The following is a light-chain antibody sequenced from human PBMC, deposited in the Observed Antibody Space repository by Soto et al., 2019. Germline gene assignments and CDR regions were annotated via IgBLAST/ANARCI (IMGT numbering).Light chain of an antibody. Sequence: AIQMTQSPSSLSASVGDRVTITCRASQDIRNELGWYQQKPGKAPKLLIYAASSLQSGVPSRLSGSGSGTDFTLTISSLQPEDFATYYCLQDYNYPWTFGQGTKVEIK. J-gene: IGKJ1*01. V-gene: IGKV1-6*01. CDR2: AAS. CDR1: QDIRNE. CDR3: LQDYNYPWT.